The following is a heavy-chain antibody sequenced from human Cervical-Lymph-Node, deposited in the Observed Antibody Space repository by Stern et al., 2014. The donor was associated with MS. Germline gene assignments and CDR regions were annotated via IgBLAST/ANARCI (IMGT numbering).Heavy chain of an antibody. CDR3: ARVWTTFSVHYYYGMDV. D-gene: IGHD2/OR15-2a*01. V-gene: IGHV3-30*01. J-gene: IGHJ6*02. CDR1: GFTLSSYA. CDR2: ISYDGSDK. Sequence: VQLVESGGGVVLPGRSLRLSCAASGFTLSSYALHWVRQAPGKGLAWVAVISYDGSDKYYANSVKGRFTISRDNSKNTLDLQMNSLRPEDTAVYYCARVWTTFSVHYYYGMDVWGQGTTVTVSS.